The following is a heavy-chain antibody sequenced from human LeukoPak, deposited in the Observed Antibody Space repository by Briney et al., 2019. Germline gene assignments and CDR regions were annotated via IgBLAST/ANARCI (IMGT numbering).Heavy chain of an antibody. Sequence: GGSLRLSCAASGFTFSSYWMHWVRQAPGKGLVWVSRINSDGSSTSYADSVKGRFTISRDNAKNTLYLQMNSLRAEDTAVYYCAKGVEGSSSWLEKYYFDYWGQGTLVTVSS. J-gene: IGHJ4*02. V-gene: IGHV3-74*01. CDR3: AKGVEGSSSWLEKYYFDY. CDR1: GFTFSSYW. CDR2: INSDGSST. D-gene: IGHD6-13*01.